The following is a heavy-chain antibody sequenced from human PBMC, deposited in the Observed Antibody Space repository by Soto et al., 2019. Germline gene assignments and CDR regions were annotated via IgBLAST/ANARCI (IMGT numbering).Heavy chain of an antibody. J-gene: IGHJ4*02. CDR3: ARDPVGATPFDY. D-gene: IGHD1-26*01. CDR1: GFTFSSYA. V-gene: IGHV3-30-3*01. Sequence: QVQLVESGGGVVQPGRSLRLSCAASGFTFSSYAMHWVRQAPGKGLEWVAVISYDGSNKYYADSVKGRFTISRDNPKNTLYLQMNSLRAEDTAVYYCARDPVGATPFDYWGQGTLVTVSS. CDR2: ISYDGSNK.